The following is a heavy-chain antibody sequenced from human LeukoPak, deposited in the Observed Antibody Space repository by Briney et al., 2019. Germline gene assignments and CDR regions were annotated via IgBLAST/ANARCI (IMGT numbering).Heavy chain of an antibody. V-gene: IGHV3-30*02. CDR3: AKEYSSGFSLGSLDY. CDR2: IWYDGSNK. J-gene: IGHJ4*02. CDR1: GFTFSSYG. Sequence: GGSLRLSCAASGFTFSSYGMHWVRQAPGKGLEWVAVIWYDGSNKYYADSVKGRFTISRDNSKNTLYLQMNSLRAEDTAVYYCAKEYSSGFSLGSLDYWGQGTLVTVSS. D-gene: IGHD6-19*01.